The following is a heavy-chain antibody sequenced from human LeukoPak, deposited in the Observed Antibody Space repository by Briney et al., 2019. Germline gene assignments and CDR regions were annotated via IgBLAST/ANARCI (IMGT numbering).Heavy chain of an antibody. Sequence: RGSLRLSCAASGFTFSSYWMHWVRQAPGKGLVWVSRINTDGSSTSYADSVKGRFTISRDNAKNTLYLQMNSLRAEDTAIYYCARESSALPFDYWGQGTLVTVSS. J-gene: IGHJ4*02. CDR2: INTDGSST. CDR3: ARESSALPFDY. CDR1: GFTFSSYW. V-gene: IGHV3-74*01. D-gene: IGHD3-22*01.